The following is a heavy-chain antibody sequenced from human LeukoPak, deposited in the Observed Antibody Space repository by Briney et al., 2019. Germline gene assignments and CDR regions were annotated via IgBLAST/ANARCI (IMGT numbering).Heavy chain of an antibody. CDR3: ARVYLGVYYYGSSGYSHLDY. CDR1: GYTFTGYY. CDR2: INPNSGAT. J-gene: IGHJ4*02. Sequence: ASVKVSCKASGYTFTGYYMHWVRQAPGQGLEWMGRINPNSGATNYAQKFQGRVTMTRDTSISTAYMELSRLRSDDTAVYYCARVYLGVYYYGSSGYSHLDYWGQGTLVTVSS. D-gene: IGHD3-22*01. V-gene: IGHV1-2*06.